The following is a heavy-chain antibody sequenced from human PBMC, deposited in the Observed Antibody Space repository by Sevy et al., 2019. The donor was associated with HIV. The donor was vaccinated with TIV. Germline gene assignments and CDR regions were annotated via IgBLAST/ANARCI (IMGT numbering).Heavy chain of an antibody. CDR1: GFTFAKYS. CDR2: FSFGCGRI. CDR3: AREGCTQPHDY. D-gene: IGHD2-8*01. J-gene: IGHJ4*02. V-gene: IGHV3-23*01. Sequence: GGSLRLSCAASGFTFAKYSMSWVRQAPGKGLEWVSTFSFGCGRINYADSVKGRFTFSRDDSKNTLFLQMNSLRAEDTATYFCAREGCTQPHDYWGQGTLVIVSS.